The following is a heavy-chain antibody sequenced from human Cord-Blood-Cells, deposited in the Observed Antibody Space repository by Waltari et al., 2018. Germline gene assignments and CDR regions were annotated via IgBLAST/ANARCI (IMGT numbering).Heavy chain of an antibody. CDR2: IKQDGSEK. D-gene: IGHD3-3*01. J-gene: IGHJ4*02. CDR1: GFTFSSYW. V-gene: IGHV3-7*01. CDR3: VVTDYYDFDY. Sequence: EVQLVESGGGLVQPGGSLRLSCAASGFTFSSYWMSWVRQAPGKVLEWVANIKQDGSEKYYVDSVKGRFTISRDNAKNSLYLQMNSLRAEDTAVYYCVVTDYYDFDYWGQGTLVTVSS.